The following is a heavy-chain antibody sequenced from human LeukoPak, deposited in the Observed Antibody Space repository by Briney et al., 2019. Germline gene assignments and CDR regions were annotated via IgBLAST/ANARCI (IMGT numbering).Heavy chain of an antibody. J-gene: IGHJ6*02. CDR2: IKQDGSEK. V-gene: IGHV3-7*05. D-gene: IGHD2-15*01. Sequence: PGGSLRLSCAASGFTFSSYWMSWVRQAPGKGLEWVANIKQDGSEKYYVDSVKGRFTISRDNSKNTLYLQMNSLRAEDTAVYYCAKDGAQGGYCSGGSCPTEVDVWGQGTTVTVSS. CDR1: GFTFSSYW. CDR3: AKDGAQGGYCSGGSCPTEVDV.